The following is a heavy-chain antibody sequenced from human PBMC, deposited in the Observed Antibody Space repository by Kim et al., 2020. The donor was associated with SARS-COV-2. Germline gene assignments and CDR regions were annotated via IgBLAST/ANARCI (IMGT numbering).Heavy chain of an antibody. J-gene: IGHJ6*03. CDR3: ARAHCLVGVGYFYFMDV. CDR2: ISGTGSTT. V-gene: IGHV3-23*01. Sequence: GGSLRLSCAASGFTFRVYPMSWVRQAPGKGLEWVSSISGTGSTTYYADSVKGRFTISRDISSDTLFLQMNSLGGEDTAIYYCARAHCLVGVGYFYFMDVWGSGSTV. CDR1: GFTFRVYP. D-gene: IGHD3-16*01.